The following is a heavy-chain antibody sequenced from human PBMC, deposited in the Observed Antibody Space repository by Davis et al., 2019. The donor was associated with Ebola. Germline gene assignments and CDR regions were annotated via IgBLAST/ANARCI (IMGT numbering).Heavy chain of an antibody. Sequence: ESLKISCAASGFTFSTYTMTWVRQAPGKGLEWIGEINHSGSTNYNPSLKSRVTISVDTSKNQFSLKLSSVTAADTAVYYCARRFRIAAAGTDYWGQGTLVTVSS. CDR3: ARRFRIAAAGTDY. D-gene: IGHD6-13*01. CDR1: GFTFSTYT. V-gene: IGHV4-34*01. J-gene: IGHJ4*02. CDR2: INHSGST.